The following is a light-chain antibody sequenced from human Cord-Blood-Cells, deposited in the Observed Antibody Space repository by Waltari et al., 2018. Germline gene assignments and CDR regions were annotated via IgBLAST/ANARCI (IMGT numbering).Light chain of an antibody. CDR3: QSADSSGTYGV. CDR1: ALPTQY. CDR2: KDS. V-gene: IGLV3-25*03. J-gene: IGLJ3*02. Sequence: SYELTQPPSVSVSPGQTARITCSGDALPTQYAYWYQQKPGQAPVLVIYKDSERPSGIPERFSGSNSGTTVTLTISGVQAEDEADYYCQSADSSGTYGVFGGGTKLTVL.